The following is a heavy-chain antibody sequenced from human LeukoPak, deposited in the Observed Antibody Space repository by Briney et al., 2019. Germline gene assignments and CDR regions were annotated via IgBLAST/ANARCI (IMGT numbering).Heavy chain of an antibody. CDR3: ARHTKASSIAARGPDY. CDR2: IYYSGST. V-gene: IGHV4-30-4*01. CDR1: GGSISSGDYY. J-gene: IGHJ4*02. D-gene: IGHD6-6*01. Sequence: SETLSLTCTVSGGSISSGDYYWSWIRQPPGKGLEWIGYIYYSGSTYYNPSLKSRVTISVDTSKNQFSLKLSSVTAADTAVYYCARHTKASSIAARGPDYWGQGTLVTVSS.